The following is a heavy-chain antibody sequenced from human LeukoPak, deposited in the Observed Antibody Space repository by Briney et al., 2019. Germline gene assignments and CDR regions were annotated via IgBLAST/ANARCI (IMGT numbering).Heavy chain of an antibody. J-gene: IGHJ4*02. D-gene: IGHD3-9*01. CDR3: AREGGLRYFDWLFDYFDY. V-gene: IGHV4-34*01. Sequence: SETLSLTCAVYGGSFSGYYWSWIRQPPGKGLEWIGEIDHSGSTNYNPSLKSRVTISVDTSKNQFSLKLSSVTAADTAVYYCAREGGLRYFDWLFDYFDYWGQGTLVTVSS. CDR2: IDHSGST. CDR1: GGSFSGYY.